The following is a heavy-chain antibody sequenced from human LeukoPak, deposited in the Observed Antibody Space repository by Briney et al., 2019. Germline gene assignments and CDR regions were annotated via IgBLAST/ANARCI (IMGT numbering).Heavy chain of an antibody. CDR2: IKQDGSEK. V-gene: IGHV3-7*01. CDR1: GFTFSSYW. Sequence: PGGSLRLSCAASGFTFSSYWMSWVRQAPGKGLEWVANIKQDGSEKYYVDSVKGRFTISRDNAKNSLYLQMNSLRAKDTAVYYCARGGSGYYYVGAFDIWGQETMVTVSS. CDR3: ARGGSGYYYVGAFDI. J-gene: IGHJ3*02. D-gene: IGHD3-22*01.